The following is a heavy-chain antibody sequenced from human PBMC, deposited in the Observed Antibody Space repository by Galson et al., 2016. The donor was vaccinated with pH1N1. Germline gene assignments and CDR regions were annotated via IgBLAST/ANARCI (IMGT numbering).Heavy chain of an antibody. CDR3: ARSGSRYGSDAFDM. CDR1: GVSISGYY. Sequence: ETLSLTCSVSGVSISGYYWGWIRQSPGKGLDYVGYIYYNGHTNYSPSLKSRVTMSLDMSKNQFSLKLTSVTAADTAVYFCARSGSRYGSDAFDMWGQGTLVTVSS. CDR2: IYYNGHT. D-gene: IGHD5-18*01. V-gene: IGHV4-59*01. J-gene: IGHJ3*02.